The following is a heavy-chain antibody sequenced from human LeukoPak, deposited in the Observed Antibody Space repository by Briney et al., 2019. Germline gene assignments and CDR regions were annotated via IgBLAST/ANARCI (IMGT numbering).Heavy chain of an antibody. CDR1: GYTLTELS. CDR3: ATGRRSGRYSLL. J-gene: IGHJ4*02. CDR2: FDPEDGET. D-gene: IGHD3-10*01. Sequence: ASVKVSCKVSGYTLTELSMHWVRQAPGKGLEWMGDFDPEDGETIYAQKFQGRVTMTEDTSTDTAYMELSSLRSEDTAVYYCATGRRSGRYSLLWGQGTLVTVSS. V-gene: IGHV1-24*01.